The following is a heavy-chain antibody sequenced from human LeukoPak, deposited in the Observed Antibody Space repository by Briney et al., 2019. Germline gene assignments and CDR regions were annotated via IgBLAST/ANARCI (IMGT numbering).Heavy chain of an antibody. D-gene: IGHD6-19*01. Sequence: GGSLRLSCAASGFTFSNAWMSWVRQAPGKGLEWVGRIKSKTDGGTTDYAAPVKGRFTISRDDSKNTLYLQMNSLKTEDTAVYYCTTDRQWLVRRWFDPWGQGTLVTVSS. CDR3: TTDRQWLVRRWFDP. V-gene: IGHV3-15*01. CDR2: IKSKTDGGTT. CDR1: GFTFSNAW. J-gene: IGHJ5*02.